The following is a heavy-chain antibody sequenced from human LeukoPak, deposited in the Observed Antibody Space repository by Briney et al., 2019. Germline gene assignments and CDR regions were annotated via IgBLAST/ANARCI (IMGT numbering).Heavy chain of an antibody. CDR2: IWYDRTNK. Sequence: GGSLRLSCAASGFTLSTYAMHWVRQAPGKGLEWVAVIWYDRTNKYYADSVKGRFTISRDNSKNTLYLQMSSLRAEDTAVYYCARDRLTTVTTFHFDYWGQGTLVTVSS. D-gene: IGHD4-17*01. J-gene: IGHJ4*02. CDR1: GFTLSTYA. CDR3: ARDRLTTVTTFHFDY. V-gene: IGHV3-33*01.